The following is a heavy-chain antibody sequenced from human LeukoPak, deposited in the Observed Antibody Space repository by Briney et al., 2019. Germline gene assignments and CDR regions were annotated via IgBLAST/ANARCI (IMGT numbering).Heavy chain of an antibody. CDR2: MNPNSGNT. CDR3: ARIYYRRSDYHYYYMDV. D-gene: IGHD3-10*01. J-gene: IGHJ6*03. Sequence: ASVKVSCKASGYTFSSYDINWVRQAAGQGLEWVGWMNPNSGNTGSALKVQGRVFITMNTSISTYYLELSSLSSEDTAVYYCARIYYRRSDYHYYYMDVWGEGTTASVSS. V-gene: IGHV1-8*01. CDR1: GYTFSSYD.